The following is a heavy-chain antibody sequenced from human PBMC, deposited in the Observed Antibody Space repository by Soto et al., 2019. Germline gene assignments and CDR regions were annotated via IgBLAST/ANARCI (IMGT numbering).Heavy chain of an antibody. Sequence: GASVKVSCKASGGTFSSYAISWVRQAPGQGLEWMGGIIPIFGTANYAQKFQGRVTITADESTSTAYMELSSLRSEDTAVYYCARVGTVTAHYYYYYGMDVWGQGTTVTVSS. D-gene: IGHD4-17*01. CDR3: ARVGTVTAHYYYYYGMDV. CDR2: IIPIFGTA. J-gene: IGHJ6*02. V-gene: IGHV1-69*13. CDR1: GGTFSSYA.